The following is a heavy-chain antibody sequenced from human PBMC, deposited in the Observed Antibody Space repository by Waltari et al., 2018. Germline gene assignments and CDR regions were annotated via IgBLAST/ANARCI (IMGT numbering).Heavy chain of an antibody. D-gene: IGHD5-18*01. CDR2: IYPAGST. V-gene: IGHV3-66*02. Sequence: DVQLVESGGALVHPGGSLRLSCAAPGFTVSTPHRSWVRQAPGKGLEWVSIIYPAGSTFDADSVVGRFTISRDISQNTLHLQMRNLRPEDTAIYYCATARDEDTAMVFFDHWGQGTQVSVSS. CDR3: ATARDEDTAMVFFDH. J-gene: IGHJ4*02. CDR1: GFTVSTPH.